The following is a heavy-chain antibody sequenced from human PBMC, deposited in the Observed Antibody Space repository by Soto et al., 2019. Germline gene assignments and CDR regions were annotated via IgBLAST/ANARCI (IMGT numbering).Heavy chain of an antibody. V-gene: IGHV3-74*01. Sequence: EVQLVESGGGLVQPGESLRLSCAASGFTFSSYWMHWIRQAPGKGLVWVSRVSSEGSSTVYANSVKGRLTISRDNAKHTLSLQMNSLSDEDTAVYYWARGLPNFSSFDSWGQGTLVTVSS. D-gene: IGHD5-12*01. J-gene: IGHJ4*02. CDR2: VSSEGSST. CDR3: ARGLPNFSSFDS. CDR1: GFTFSSYW.